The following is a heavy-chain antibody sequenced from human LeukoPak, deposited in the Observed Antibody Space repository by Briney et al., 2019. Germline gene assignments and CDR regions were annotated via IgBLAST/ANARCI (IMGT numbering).Heavy chain of an antibody. CDR3: ARVSRPRVYYYYMDV. J-gene: IGHJ6*03. Sequence: GASVKVSCKASGYTFTGYYMHWVRQAPGQGLEWMVWINPNSGGTNYAQKFQGRVTMTRDTSISTAYMELSRLRSDDTAVYYCARVSRPRVYYYYMDVWGKGTAVTVSS. CDR2: INPNSGGT. D-gene: IGHD5/OR15-5a*01. V-gene: IGHV1-2*02. CDR1: GYTFTGYY.